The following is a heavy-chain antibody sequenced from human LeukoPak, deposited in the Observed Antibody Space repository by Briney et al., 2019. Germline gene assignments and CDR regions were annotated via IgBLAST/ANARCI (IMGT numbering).Heavy chain of an antibody. Sequence: PGGSLRLSCAASGFTFSNYGMHWVRQAPGKGLEWVAVISFDESNKYYVDSVKGRFTLSRDNSKNTLYLQMNSLRAEDTAMYYCAKGGGTGYSSSWYSNWGQGTLVTVSS. CDR1: GFTFSNYG. J-gene: IGHJ4*02. CDR2: ISFDESNK. V-gene: IGHV3-30*18. D-gene: IGHD6-13*01. CDR3: AKGGGTGYSSSWYSN.